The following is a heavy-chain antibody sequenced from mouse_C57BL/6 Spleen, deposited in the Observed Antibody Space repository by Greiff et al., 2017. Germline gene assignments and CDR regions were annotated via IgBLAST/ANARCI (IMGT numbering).Heavy chain of an antibody. CDR2: INPSTGGT. Sequence: VQLKQSGPELVKPGASVKISCKASGYSFTGYYMNWVKQSPEKSLEWIGEINPSTGGTTYNQKFKAKATLTVDKSSSTAYMQLKSLTSEDSAVYYCARPRKEIYYGYDVGFAYWGQGTLVTVSA. D-gene: IGHD2-2*01. CDR1: GYSFTGYY. CDR3: ARPRKEIYYGYDVGFAY. J-gene: IGHJ3*01. V-gene: IGHV1-42*01.